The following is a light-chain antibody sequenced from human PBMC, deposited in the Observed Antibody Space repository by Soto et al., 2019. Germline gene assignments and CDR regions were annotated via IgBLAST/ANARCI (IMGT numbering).Light chain of an antibody. CDR1: QSVSSY. CDR2: DAS. J-gene: IGKJ4*01. CDR3: KQRSNWQLT. Sequence: EIVLTQSPATLSLSPGERATLSCRASQSVSSYLAWYQQKPGQAPRLLIYDASNRATGIPARFSGSGSGTDFTLTISRLETEDFAVYYCKQRSNWQLTFGRGTKVEIK. V-gene: IGKV3-11*01.